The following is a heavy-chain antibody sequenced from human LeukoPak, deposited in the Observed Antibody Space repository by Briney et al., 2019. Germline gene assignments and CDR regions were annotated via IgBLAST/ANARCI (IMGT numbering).Heavy chain of an antibody. J-gene: IGHJ6*02. CDR3: ARGDGNYYGSVNYGMDV. Sequence: GRSLRLSCAASGFTFSSYAMHWVRQATGKGLEWVSAIGTAGDTYYPGSVKGRFTISRENAKNSLYLQMNSLRAGDTAVYYCARGDGNYYGSVNYGMDVWGQGTTVTVSS. V-gene: IGHV3-13*01. D-gene: IGHD3-10*01. CDR2: IGTAGDT. CDR1: GFTFSSYA.